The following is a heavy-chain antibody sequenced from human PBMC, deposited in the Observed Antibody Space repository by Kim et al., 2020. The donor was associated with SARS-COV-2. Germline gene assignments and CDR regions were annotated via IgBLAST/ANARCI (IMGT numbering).Heavy chain of an antibody. CDR3: AKGRSTSCYTDFDC. V-gene: IGHV3-23*01. Sequence: YGEAVKGRFTSSRDRSKNTLYLQMNSLRAADTAVYFCAKGRSTSCYTDFDCWGQGTLVTVSS. D-gene: IGHD2-2*02. J-gene: IGHJ4*02.